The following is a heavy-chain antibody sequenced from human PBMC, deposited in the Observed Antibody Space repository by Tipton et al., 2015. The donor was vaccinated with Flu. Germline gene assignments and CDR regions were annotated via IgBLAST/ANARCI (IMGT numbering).Heavy chain of an antibody. J-gene: IGHJ5*02. V-gene: IGHV4-38-2*01. Sequence: LRLSCSVSGASVGSPYCWGWVRQPPGKGLEWIGNICPGSPYYNPSLRSRVTISVARPKDQFSLRLTSVTAADTAVYFCARRDYSNYVSDPKNWFDPWGQGILVTVSS. CDR2: ICPGSP. D-gene: IGHD4-11*01. CDR3: ARRDYSNYVSDPKNWFDP. CDR1: GASVGSPYC.